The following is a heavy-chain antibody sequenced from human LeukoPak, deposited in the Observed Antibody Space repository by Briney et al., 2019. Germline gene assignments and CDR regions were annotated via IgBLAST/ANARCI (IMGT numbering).Heavy chain of an antibody. Sequence: GGSLRLSCAASGFTFSSYSMNWVRQAPGKGLEWVSSISSSSSYIYYADSVKGRFTISRDNAKNSLYPQMNSLRAEDTAVYYCARAYCSSTSCYFDYWGQGTLVTVSS. CDR3: ARAYCSSTSCYFDY. CDR1: GFTFSSYS. CDR2: ISSSSSYI. V-gene: IGHV3-21*01. J-gene: IGHJ4*02. D-gene: IGHD2-2*01.